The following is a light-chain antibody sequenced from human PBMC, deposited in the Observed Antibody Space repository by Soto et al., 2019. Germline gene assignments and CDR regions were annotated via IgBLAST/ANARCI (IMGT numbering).Light chain of an antibody. Sequence: IQMTQSPSSLSTSGGDRVTISCRASQSISSYLNWYQQKPGKAPKLLICSASSLQSGVPSRFSGSGSGTEFTLTISRLQPDDFATYFCQQYHSYWTFGQGTKVDI. CDR1: QSISSY. CDR3: QQYHSYWT. J-gene: IGKJ1*01. V-gene: IGKV1-39*01. CDR2: SAS.